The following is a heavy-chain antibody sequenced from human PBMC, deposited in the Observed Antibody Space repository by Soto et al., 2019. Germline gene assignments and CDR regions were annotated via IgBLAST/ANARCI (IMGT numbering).Heavy chain of an antibody. J-gene: IGHJ4*02. CDR1: GFTFRKFG. CDR3: ARDRGKDEAIDY. Sequence: QVQVVESGGGVVQPGRSLRLSCAASGFTFRKFGMHWVRQAPGKGLEWVAVVWHDGTNKYYGDFVEGRFTISRDNSKNTVYLQMNSLRAEETAVYYCARDRGKDEAIDYWGQGTLVTVSS. CDR2: VWHDGTNK. V-gene: IGHV3-33*01.